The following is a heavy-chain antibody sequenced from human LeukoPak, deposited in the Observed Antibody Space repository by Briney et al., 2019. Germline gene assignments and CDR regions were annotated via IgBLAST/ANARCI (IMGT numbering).Heavy chain of an antibody. D-gene: IGHD3-22*01. CDR1: GFTFSSYA. V-gene: IGHV3-23*01. CDR2: ISGSGGST. CDR3: AKDPTYYYDSTGGLLY. Sequence: PGGSLRLSCAASGFTFSSYAMSWVRQAPGKGLEWVSAISGSGGSTYYAGSVKGRFTISRDNSKNTLYLQMNSLRVEDTAVYYCAKDPTYYYDSTGGLLYWGQGTLVTVSS. J-gene: IGHJ4*02.